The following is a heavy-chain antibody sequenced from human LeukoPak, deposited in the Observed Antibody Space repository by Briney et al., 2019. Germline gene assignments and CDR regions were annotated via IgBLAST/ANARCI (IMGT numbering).Heavy chain of an antibody. CDR1: GFTSDDYA. J-gene: IGHJ6*02. V-gene: IGHV3-43*02. CDR2: IGGDGVTT. Sequence: PGGSLRLSCAASGFTSDDYAMHWVRQAPGKGLEWVSLIGGDGVTTYYADSVKGRFTISRDNSKNSLYLQMNSLRTDDTALYYCAKGRTYHNYYYGMDVWGQGTTVTVSS. CDR3: AKGRTYHNYYYGMDV. D-gene: IGHD1/OR15-1a*01.